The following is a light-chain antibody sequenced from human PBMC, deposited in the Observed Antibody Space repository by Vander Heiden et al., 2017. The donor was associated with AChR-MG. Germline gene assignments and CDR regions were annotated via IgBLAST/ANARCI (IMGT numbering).Light chain of an antibody. Sequence: DLTQAPSVSVSPGQTALITCSCDKLGQKFVSWYRQKPGQSPVLVMFQDEKRPSGIPERLSGSNSGDTATLTISGTQPVDEADYYCQAWDSTTVLFGGGTKLTVL. CDR3: QAWDSTTVL. J-gene: IGLJ2*01. CDR1: KLGQKF. CDR2: QDE. V-gene: IGLV3-1*01.